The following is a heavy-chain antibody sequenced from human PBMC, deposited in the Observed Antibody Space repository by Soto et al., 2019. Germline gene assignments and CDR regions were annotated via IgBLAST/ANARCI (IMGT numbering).Heavy chain of an antibody. CDR2: TSAYNGNT. Sequence: ASVKVSCKASGYTFTSYGINWVRQAPGQGLEWMGLTSAYNGNTNYAQKLQGRVTMTTDTSTSTAYMELRSLRYEDTAVYYCARVKRSRGTHLPLYYWGQGTLVTVSS. V-gene: IGHV1-18*04. CDR1: GYTFTSYG. J-gene: IGHJ4*02. D-gene: IGHD1-1*01. CDR3: ARVKRSRGTHLPLYY.